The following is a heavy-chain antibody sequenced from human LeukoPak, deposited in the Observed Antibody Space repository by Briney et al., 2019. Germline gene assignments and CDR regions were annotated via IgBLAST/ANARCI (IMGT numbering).Heavy chain of an antibody. V-gene: IGHV3-11*01. J-gene: IGHJ6*03. Sequence: GGSLRLSCAASGFTSSDYYISWIRQAPRHWLEWVSYISSSGSTVYYADSVKGRFTISRDNAKNSLCLQMNSLRAEDTAVYYCAREQYDILTGTPYYYMDVWGKGTTVTISS. CDR1: GFTSSDYY. D-gene: IGHD3-9*01. CDR3: AREQYDILTGTPYYYMDV. CDR2: ISSSGSTV.